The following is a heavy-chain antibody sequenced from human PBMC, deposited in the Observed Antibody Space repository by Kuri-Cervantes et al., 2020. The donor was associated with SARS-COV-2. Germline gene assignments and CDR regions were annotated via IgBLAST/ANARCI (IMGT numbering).Heavy chain of an antibody. CDR1: GGSISSSSYY. Sequence: CTVSGGSISSSSYYWGWIRQPPGKGLEWIGSIYYSGSTYYNPSLKSRVTISVDTSKNQFSLKLSSVTAADTAVYYCARITIFGVVISGAFDIWGQGTMVTVSS. CDR3: ARITIFGVVISGAFDI. J-gene: IGHJ3*02. D-gene: IGHD3-3*01. V-gene: IGHV4-39*07. CDR2: IYYSGST.